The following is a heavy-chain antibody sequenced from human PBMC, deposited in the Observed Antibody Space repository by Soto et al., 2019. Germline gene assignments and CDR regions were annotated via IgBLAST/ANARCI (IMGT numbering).Heavy chain of an antibody. V-gene: IGHV3-48*02. CDR1: GFTFSSYS. Sequence: EVQLMESGGGLVQPGGSLRLSCAASGFTFSSYSMNWVRQAPGKGLEWVSYISSSSSTIYYADSVKGRFTISRDNAKNSLYLQMNSLRDEDTAVYYCARGSRAIFGVVSGYGMDVWGQGTTVTVSS. D-gene: IGHD3-3*01. CDR3: ARGSRAIFGVVSGYGMDV. CDR2: ISSSSSTI. J-gene: IGHJ6*02.